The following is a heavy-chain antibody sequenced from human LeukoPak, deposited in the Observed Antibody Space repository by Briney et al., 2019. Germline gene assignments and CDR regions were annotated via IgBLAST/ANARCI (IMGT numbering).Heavy chain of an antibody. CDR2: ITPIFGTA. J-gene: IGHJ3*02. V-gene: IGHV1-69*06. CDR1: GGTFSSYA. CDR3: ASSYGDYVFDAFDI. Sequence: ASVKVSCKASGGTFSSYAISWVRQAPGQGLEWMGGITPIFGTANYAQKFQGRVTITADKSTSTAYMELSSLRSEDTAVYYCASSYGDYVFDAFDIWGQGTMVTVSS. D-gene: IGHD4-17*01.